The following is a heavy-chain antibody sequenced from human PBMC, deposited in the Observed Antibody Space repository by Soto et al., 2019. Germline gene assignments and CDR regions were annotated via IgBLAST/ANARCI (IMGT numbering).Heavy chain of an antibody. D-gene: IGHD3-10*01. J-gene: IGHJ4*02. CDR3: AKGHGSGTYYHLDY. CDR1: GFTFDDYA. V-gene: IGHV3-9*01. Sequence: PGGSLRLSCAASGFTFDDYAMHWVRQAPGKGLEWVSGISWNSGSIDFADSVKGRFTISRDNAKSSLFLQMNSLRAEDTALYYCAKGHGSGTYYHLDYWGQGTLVTVSS. CDR2: ISWNSGSI.